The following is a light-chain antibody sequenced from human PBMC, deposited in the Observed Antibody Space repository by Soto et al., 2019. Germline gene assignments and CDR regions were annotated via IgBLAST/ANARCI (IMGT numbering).Light chain of an antibody. CDR2: DVS. V-gene: IGLV2-14*03. CDR1: SSDVGGYNF. Sequence: QSALTQPASVSGSPGQSITISCTGISSDVGGYNFVSWYQQHPGKAPKLMIYDVSNRPSGVSNRFSGSKSGNTASLSISGLQAEDEADYYCSSYPSSSTLLFGGGTKLTVL. J-gene: IGLJ2*01. CDR3: SSYPSSSTLL.